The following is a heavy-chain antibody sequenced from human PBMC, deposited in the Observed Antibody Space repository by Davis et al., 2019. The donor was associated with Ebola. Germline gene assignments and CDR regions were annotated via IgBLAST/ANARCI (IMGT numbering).Heavy chain of an antibody. D-gene: IGHD4-17*01. CDR1: GFTFSNYA. Sequence: GESLKISCAASGFTFSNYAMSWVRQAPGKGLEWVSAISGSGDSTYYADSVKGRFSISRDNSKKTLYLQMNSLRAEDTAVYYCAKDRTVTTLVDWFDPWGQGSLVTVSS. CDR2: ISGSGDST. CDR3: AKDRTVTTLVDWFDP. J-gene: IGHJ5*02. V-gene: IGHV3-23*01.